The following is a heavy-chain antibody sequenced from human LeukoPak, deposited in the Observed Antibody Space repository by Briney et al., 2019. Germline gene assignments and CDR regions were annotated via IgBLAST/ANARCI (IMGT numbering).Heavy chain of an antibody. V-gene: IGHV4-30-4*08. CDR1: GGSISSGDYY. CDR2: IYYSGST. J-gene: IGHJ4*02. D-gene: IGHD3-22*01. CDR3: ARGQYYYDSSGYFY. Sequence: TSETLSLTCTVSGGSISSGDYYWSWIRQPPGKGLEWIGYIYYSGSTYYNPSLKSRVTISVDTSKNQFSLKLSSVTAADTAVYYCARGQYYYDSSGYFYWGQGTLVTVSS.